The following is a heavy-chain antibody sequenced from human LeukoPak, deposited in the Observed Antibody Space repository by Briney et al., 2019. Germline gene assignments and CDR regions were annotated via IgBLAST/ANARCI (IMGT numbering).Heavy chain of an antibody. CDR1: GFTFSSYS. CDR2: ISSSSSYI. J-gene: IGHJ4*02. CDR3: ARVRTYYYDSSGYYFDY. D-gene: IGHD3-22*01. V-gene: IGHV3-21*01. Sequence: PGGSLRLSCAASGFTFSSYSMNWVRQAPGKGLEWVSSISSSSSYIYYADSVKGRFTISRDNAKNSLYLQMNSLRAEDTAVYYCARVRTYYYDSSGYYFDYWGQGTLVTVSS.